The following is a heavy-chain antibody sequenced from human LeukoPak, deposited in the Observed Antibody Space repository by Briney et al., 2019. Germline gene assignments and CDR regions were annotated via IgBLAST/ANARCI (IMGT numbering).Heavy chain of an antibody. J-gene: IGHJ4*02. V-gene: IGHV1-46*01. CDR2: INPSGGST. CDR1: GYTFTNYT. CDR3: ARGMSVNSGELGGY. Sequence: GASVKVSCKASGYTFTNYTINWVRQAPGQGLVWMGIINPSGGSTSYAQKFQGRVTMTRDTSTSTVYMELSSLRSEDTAVYYCARGMSVNSGELGGYWGQGTLVTVSS. D-gene: IGHD1-26*01.